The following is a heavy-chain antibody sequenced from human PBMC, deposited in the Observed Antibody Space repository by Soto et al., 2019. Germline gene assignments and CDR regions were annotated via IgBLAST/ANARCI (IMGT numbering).Heavy chain of an antibody. CDR3: ARASYDFWSGNITEIYYYYYYGMDV. Sequence: LSLTCTVSGGSISSGDYYWSWIRQPPGKGLEWIGYIYYSGSTYYNPSLKSRVTISVDTSKNQFSLKLSSVTAADTAVYYCARASYDFWSGNITEIYYYYYYGMDVWGQGATVTVSS. CDR2: IYYSGST. D-gene: IGHD3-3*01. CDR1: GGSISSGDYY. J-gene: IGHJ6*02. V-gene: IGHV4-30-4*01.